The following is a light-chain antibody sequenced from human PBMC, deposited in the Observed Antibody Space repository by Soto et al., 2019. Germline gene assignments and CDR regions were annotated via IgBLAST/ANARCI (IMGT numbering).Light chain of an antibody. CDR2: GAS. CDR3: QQYFTSPIT. V-gene: IGKV3-20*01. CDR1: QSVNSR. Sequence: EIVLTQSPGTLALSPGERATLSCVASQSVNSRLAWYQHKPGQAPRLLISGASNRASGIPARFSAWGSGTDFTLTISRVDPADFAFYYCQQYFTSPITFGQGTRLEIK. J-gene: IGKJ5*01.